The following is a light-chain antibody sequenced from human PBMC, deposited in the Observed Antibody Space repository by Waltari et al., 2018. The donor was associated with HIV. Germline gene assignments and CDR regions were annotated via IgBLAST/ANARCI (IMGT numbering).Light chain of an antibody. CDR1: QSVSNN. J-gene: IGKJ3*01. V-gene: IGKV1-39*01. Sequence: DIQMTQSPASLSASVGDRVTITCRASQSVSNNLNWYQQKPGKAPDLLIYAASSLQSGVPSRFSGSGSGTDFTLTISSLHTEDFASYYCQQSYSTPLTFGPGTKVDIK. CDR2: AAS. CDR3: QQSYSTPLT.